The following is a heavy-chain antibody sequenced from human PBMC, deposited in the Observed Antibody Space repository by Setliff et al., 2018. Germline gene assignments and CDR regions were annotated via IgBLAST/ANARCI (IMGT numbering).Heavy chain of an antibody. J-gene: IGHJ4*02. D-gene: IGHD2-21*01. CDR2: MYSSGTT. V-gene: IGHV4-39*02. Sequence: LSLTCIVSSGSISTSNYFWGWVRQPPGRGLEWIGSMYSSGTTNYNPSLKNRVTMSVDTSKSLLSLKLSSVTTTDTAVYYCAGLFRDGWNYFDSWGQGTPVTVSS. CDR3: AGLFRDGWNYFDS. CDR1: SGSISTSNYF.